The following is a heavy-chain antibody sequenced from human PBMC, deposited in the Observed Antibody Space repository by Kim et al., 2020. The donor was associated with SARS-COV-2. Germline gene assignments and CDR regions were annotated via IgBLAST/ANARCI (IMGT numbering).Heavy chain of an antibody. CDR3: AKADCSGGLCFSNFDS. CDR1: GFSFSNYA. Sequence: GGSLRLSCVGSGFSFSNYAMSWVRQAPAKGLECVSGLSGDSTYTYFEDSMRGRFSISRDNSKNTLYLQMDSLRVEDTAVYYCAKADCSGGLCFSNFDSWGQGTLVIVSS. V-gene: IGHV3-23*01. CDR2: LSGDSTYT. D-gene: IGHD2-15*01. J-gene: IGHJ4*02.